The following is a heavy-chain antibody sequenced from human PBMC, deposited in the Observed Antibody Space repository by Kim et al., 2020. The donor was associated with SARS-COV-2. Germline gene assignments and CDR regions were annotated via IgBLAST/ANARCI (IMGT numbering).Heavy chain of an antibody. D-gene: IGHD4-17*01. J-gene: IGHJ4*02. V-gene: IGHV4-4*02. CDR3: ARVGYGDYGAYYFDY. Sequence: PSLTSRVTISVDKSTNQFSLKLCSVTAADTAVYYCARVGYGDYGAYYFDYWGQGTLVTVSS.